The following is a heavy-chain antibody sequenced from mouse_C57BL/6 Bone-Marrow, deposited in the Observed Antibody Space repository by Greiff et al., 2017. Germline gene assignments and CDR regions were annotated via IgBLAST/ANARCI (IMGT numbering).Heavy chain of an antibody. CDR2: INPNNGGT. CDR1: GYTFTDYY. CDR3: ARYDYDYDATY. J-gene: IGHJ3*01. V-gene: IGHV1-26*01. D-gene: IGHD2-4*01. Sequence: EVQLQQSGPELVKPGASVKISCKASGYTFTDYYMNWVKQSHGKSLEWIGDINPNNGGTSYNQKFKGKATLTVDKSSSTAYMELRSLTSEDSAVYYCARYDYDYDATYWGQGTLVTVSA.